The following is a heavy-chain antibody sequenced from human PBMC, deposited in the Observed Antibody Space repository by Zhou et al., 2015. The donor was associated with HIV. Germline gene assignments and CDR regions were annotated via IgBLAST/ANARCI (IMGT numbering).Heavy chain of an antibody. CDR1: GGTFSNYG. V-gene: IGHV1-69*01. Sequence: QVQLVQSGAVVRKPGSSVKVSCKASGGTFSNYGISWVRQAPGQGLEWMGGIIPMFGAANYAQKFQGRVTITADESTTTAYMELSSLGSEDTAVYYCARTRYDFWSGYYKTFYGMDVWGQGTTVTVSS. J-gene: IGHJ6*02. D-gene: IGHD3-3*01. CDR3: ARTRYDFWSGYYKTFYGMDV. CDR2: IIPMFGAA.